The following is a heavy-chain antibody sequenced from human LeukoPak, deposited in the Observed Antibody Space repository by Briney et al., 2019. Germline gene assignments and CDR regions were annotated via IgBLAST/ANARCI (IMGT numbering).Heavy chain of an antibody. CDR1: GGSISSSNW. J-gene: IGHJ4*02. CDR2: IYHSGST. V-gene: IGHV4-4*02. Sequence: NTSGTLSLTCAVSGGSISSSNWWSWVRQPPGKGLAWIGEIYHSGSTNYNPSLKSRVTISVDKSKNQFSLKLSSVTAADTAVYYCARNTYYYDSSGYYYATPLSYWGQGTLVTVSS. D-gene: IGHD3-22*01. CDR3: ARNTYYYDSSGYYYATPLSY.